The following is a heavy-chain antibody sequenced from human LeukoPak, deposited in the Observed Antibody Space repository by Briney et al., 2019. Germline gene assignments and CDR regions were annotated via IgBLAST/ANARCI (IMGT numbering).Heavy chain of an antibody. J-gene: IGHJ4*02. CDR3: ARLDY. Sequence: SETLSLTCTVSGASISSYYWSWIRQPPGKGLEWIGYVYYSGSTNYNPSLKSRVTMSVDTSKNQVSLKLNSVTAADTAVYYCARLDYWGQGTLVTVSS. CDR2: VYYSGST. V-gene: IGHV4-59*08. CDR1: GASISSYY.